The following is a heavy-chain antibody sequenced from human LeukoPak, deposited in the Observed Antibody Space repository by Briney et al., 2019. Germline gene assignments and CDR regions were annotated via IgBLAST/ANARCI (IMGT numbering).Heavy chain of an antibody. CDR3: ARDYYDFWSGYYDYYMDV. V-gene: IGHV3-7*01. CDR1: GFTFSSYW. D-gene: IGHD3-3*01. CDR2: IQQDGSEK. Sequence: GGSLRLSCAASGFTFSSYWVSWVRQAPGKGLEWVANIQQDGSEKYYVDSVKGRFTISRDNAKNSLYLQMNSLRAEDTAVYYCARDYYDFWSGYYDYYMDVWGKGTTVTVSS. J-gene: IGHJ6*03.